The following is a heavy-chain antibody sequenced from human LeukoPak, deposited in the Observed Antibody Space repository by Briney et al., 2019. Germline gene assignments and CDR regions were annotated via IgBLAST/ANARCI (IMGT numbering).Heavy chain of an antibody. J-gene: IGHJ3*02. Sequence: ASVKVPCKASGGTFSSYAISWVRQAPGQGLEWMGGIIPIFGTANYAQKFQGRVTITTDESTSTAYMELSSLRSEDTAVYYCALYYYDSSGYQIDAFDIWGQGTMVTVSS. CDR2: IIPIFGTA. V-gene: IGHV1-69*05. CDR1: GGTFSSYA. D-gene: IGHD3-22*01. CDR3: ALYYYDSSGYQIDAFDI.